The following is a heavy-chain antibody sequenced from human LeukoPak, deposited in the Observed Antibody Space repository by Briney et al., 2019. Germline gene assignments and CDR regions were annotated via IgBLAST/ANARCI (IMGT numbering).Heavy chain of an antibody. Sequence: ASVKVSCKASGYTFTSYDINWVRQATGQGLEWMGIINPSGGSTSYAQKFQGRVTMTRDTSTSTVYMELSSLRSEDTAVHYCARAISQLPPYNWFDPWGQGTLVTVSS. D-gene: IGHD2-2*01. J-gene: IGHJ5*02. V-gene: IGHV1-46*03. CDR3: ARAISQLPPYNWFDP. CDR2: INPSGGST. CDR1: GYTFTSYD.